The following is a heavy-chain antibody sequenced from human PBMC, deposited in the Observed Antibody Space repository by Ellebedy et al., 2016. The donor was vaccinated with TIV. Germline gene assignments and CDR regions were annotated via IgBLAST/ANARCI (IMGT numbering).Heavy chain of an antibody. J-gene: IGHJ2*01. CDR3: ARDAGPSGHDWYFDL. CDR2: ISPAGGWT. V-gene: IGHV3-74*03. Sequence: GGSLRLSCAASGFTFSSYWMYWVRQVPGTGLVWVSRISPAGGWTSYASSVKGRFPTSRDNTKNTLYLKMNSLRAKDTAVYYCARDAGPSGHDWYFDLWGRGTLVSVSS. CDR1: GFTFSSYW.